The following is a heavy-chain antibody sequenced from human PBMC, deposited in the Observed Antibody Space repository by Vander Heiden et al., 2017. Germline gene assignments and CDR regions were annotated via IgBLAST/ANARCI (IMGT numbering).Heavy chain of an antibody. CDR1: GESISSAANY. CDR2: ISYVGSA. CDR3: ARGEMNYFDSTGYRFDS. J-gene: IGHJ4*02. V-gene: IGHV4-30-4*01. D-gene: IGHD3-22*01. Sequence: QVQLQESGPGLVKPSQTLSLTCAVSGESISSAANYWSWIRQSPGTGLEWIGYISYVGSAFYNPSLKSRLTISQDSSKNQFSLRLTSVTAADTAVYYCARGEMNYFDSTGYRFDSWGQGALVTVSS.